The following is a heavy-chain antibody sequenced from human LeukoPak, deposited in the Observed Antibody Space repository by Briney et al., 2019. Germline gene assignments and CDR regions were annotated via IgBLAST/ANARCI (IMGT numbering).Heavy chain of an antibody. CDR2: INSDGSST. V-gene: IGHV3-74*01. D-gene: IGHD2-2*01. CDR1: GFTFSSYW. Sequence: GGSLRLSCAASGFTFSSYWMHWVRQAPGKGLVWVSRINSDGSSTSYADSVKGRFTISRDNAKNTLYLQMNSLRAEDTAVYYCARGDSSVVPAAKGFDYWGQGTPVTVSS. J-gene: IGHJ4*02. CDR3: ARGDSSVVPAAKGFDY.